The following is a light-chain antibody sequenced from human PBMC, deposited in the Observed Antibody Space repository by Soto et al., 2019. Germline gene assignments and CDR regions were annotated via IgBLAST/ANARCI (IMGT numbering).Light chain of an antibody. CDR1: QSVSSSY. Sequence: EIVLTQSPGTLSLSPGERATLSCRASQSVSSSYLAWYQQKPGQAHKLLMYGAYIRTSGIQDRFSGSGSGTDFTLTISRLEPEDFAVYYCKQYVRSPWTFGQGTKVDIK. V-gene: IGKV3-20*01. J-gene: IGKJ1*01. CDR3: KQYVRSPWT. CDR2: GAY.